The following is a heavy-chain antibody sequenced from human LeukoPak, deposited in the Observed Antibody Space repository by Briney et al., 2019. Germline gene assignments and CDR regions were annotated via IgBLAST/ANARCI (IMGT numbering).Heavy chain of an antibody. CDR3: ARPYCSSTSCPRGDAFDI. J-gene: IGHJ3*02. Sequence: ASVKVSCKASGYTFTNYYIHWVRHAPGQRLQWMGIINPNDGSTSYAQNFQGRVTMTRDTSTNTVYMDLSGLGSEDTAVYYCARPYCSSTSCPRGDAFDIWGQGTMVTVSS. CDR2: INPNDGST. D-gene: IGHD2-2*01. V-gene: IGHV1-46*01. CDR1: GYTFTNYY.